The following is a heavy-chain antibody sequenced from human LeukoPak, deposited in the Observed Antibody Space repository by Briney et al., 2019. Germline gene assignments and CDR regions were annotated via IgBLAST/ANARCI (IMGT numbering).Heavy chain of an antibody. CDR2: ISYDGSNK. J-gene: IGHJ4*02. CDR3: ARDQGDY. CDR1: GFTFSSYA. V-gene: IGHV3-30-3*01. Sequence: PGGSLRLSCAASGFTFSSYAMHWVRQAPGKGLEWLAVISYDGSNKYYADSVKGRFTISRDNSKNTLYLQMNSLRAEDTAVYYCARDQGDYWGQGTLVTVSS.